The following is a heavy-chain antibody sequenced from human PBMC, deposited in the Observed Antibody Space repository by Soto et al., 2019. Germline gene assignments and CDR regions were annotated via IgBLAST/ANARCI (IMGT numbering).Heavy chain of an antibody. Sequence: SETLSLTCTVSGASISGFYWSWIRKSAGKGLEWIGRIYATGTTDYNPSLKSRVMMSVDTSKKQFSLKLRSVTAADTAVYHCVRDGTKTLRDWFDPWGQGISVTVSS. D-gene: IGHD1-1*01. CDR3: VRDGTKTLRDWFDP. CDR2: IYATGTT. V-gene: IGHV4-4*07. J-gene: IGHJ5*02. CDR1: GASISGFY.